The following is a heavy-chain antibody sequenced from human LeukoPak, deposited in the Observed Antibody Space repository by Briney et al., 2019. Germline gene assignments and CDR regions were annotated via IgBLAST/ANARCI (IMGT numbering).Heavy chain of an antibody. CDR1: GGSISSSSYY. Sequence: SETLSLTCTVSGGSISSSSYYWGWIRQPPGKGLEWIGSIYCSGSTYYNPSLKSRVTISVDTSKNQFSLKLSSVTAADTAVYYCARHGIIAARSTYFDYWGQGTLVTVSS. CDR2: IYCSGST. V-gene: IGHV4-39*01. CDR3: ARHGIIAARSTYFDY. D-gene: IGHD6-6*01. J-gene: IGHJ4*02.